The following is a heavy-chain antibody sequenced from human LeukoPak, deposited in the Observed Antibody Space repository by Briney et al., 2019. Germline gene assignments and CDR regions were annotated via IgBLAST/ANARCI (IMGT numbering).Heavy chain of an antibody. CDR2: IYPDDSDT. Sequence: GESLKISCKASGYNFTTYWIAWVRQMPGKGLECMGIIYPDDSDTRYSPTFQGQVTISADKSINTAYLQWSSLKASDTAMYYCARLQGRSPPLDAFDVWGQGTMVTVSS. J-gene: IGHJ3*01. CDR1: GYNFTTYW. V-gene: IGHV5-51*01. CDR3: ARLQGRSPPLDAFDV. D-gene: IGHD1-14*01.